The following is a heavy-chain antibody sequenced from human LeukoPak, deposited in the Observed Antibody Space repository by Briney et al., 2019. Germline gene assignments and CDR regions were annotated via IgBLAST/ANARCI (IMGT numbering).Heavy chain of an antibody. V-gene: IGHV3-21*01. CDR3: ARFDSGADYYYYGMDV. CDR1: GFTFSSYS. J-gene: IGHJ6*02. CDR2: ISSSSSYI. Sequence: PGGSLRLSCAASGFTFSSYSMNWVRQAPGKGLEWVSSISSSSSYIYYADPVKGRFTISRDNAKNSLYLQMNSLRAEDTAVYYCARFDSGADYYYYGMDVWGQGTTVTVSS. D-gene: IGHD6-19*01.